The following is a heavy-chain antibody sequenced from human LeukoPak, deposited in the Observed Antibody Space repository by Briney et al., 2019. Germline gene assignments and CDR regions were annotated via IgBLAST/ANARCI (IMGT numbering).Heavy chain of an antibody. CDR1: GYTFTSND. D-gene: IGHD1-1*01. J-gene: IGHJ5*02. V-gene: IGHV1-8*01. CDR2: MNPHSGNA. Sequence: ASVKVSCKASGYTFTSNDINWVRQAAGQGLEWMGWMNPHSGNAGHAQKFQGRVTMTRDTSISTVYMELSSLTSDDTAVYYCARIPQRVPHNWFDPWGQGTLVTVSS. CDR3: ARIPQRVPHNWFDP.